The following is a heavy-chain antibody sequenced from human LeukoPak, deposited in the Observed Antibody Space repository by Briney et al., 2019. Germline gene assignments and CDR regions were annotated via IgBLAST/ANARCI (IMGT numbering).Heavy chain of an antibody. CDR3: ARGILRFLARNWFDP. CDR2: INHSGST. CDR1: GGSFSGYY. J-gene: IGHJ5*02. Sequence: PSETLSLTCAVYGGSFSGYYWSWIRQPPGKGLEWIGEINHSGSTNYNPSLKSRVTISVDTSKNQFSLKLSSVTAAGTAVYYCARGILRFLARNWFDPWGQGTLVTVSS. D-gene: IGHD3-3*01. V-gene: IGHV4-34*01.